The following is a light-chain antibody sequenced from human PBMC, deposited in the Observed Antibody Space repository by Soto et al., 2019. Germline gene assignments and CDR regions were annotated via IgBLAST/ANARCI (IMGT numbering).Light chain of an antibody. CDR2: KAS. V-gene: IGKV1-5*03. CDR3: QQLNTLPFT. CDR1: QRISSW. Sequence: DIQMTQSPSTLSASVGDRVTITCRASQRISSWLAWYQQKPGKAPKLLIYKASSLQSGVPSRFSGSGSGTEFTLTISGLLPEDFATYHCQQLNTLPFTFGQGTRLEIK. J-gene: IGKJ5*01.